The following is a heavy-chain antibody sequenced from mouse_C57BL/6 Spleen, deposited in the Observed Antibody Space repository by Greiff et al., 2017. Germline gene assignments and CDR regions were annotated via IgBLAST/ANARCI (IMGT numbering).Heavy chain of an antibody. CDR1: GYAFSSYW. CDR2: IYPGDGDT. Sequence: VQLQQSGAELVKPGASVKISCKASGYAFSSYWMNWVKQRPGKGLEWIGQIYPGDGDTNYNGKFKGKATLTADKSSSTAYMQLSSLTSEDSAVYFCARTPFITTVVAGDASDYWGQGTSVTVSS. V-gene: IGHV1-80*01. CDR3: ARTPFITTVVAGDASDY. D-gene: IGHD1-1*01. J-gene: IGHJ4*01.